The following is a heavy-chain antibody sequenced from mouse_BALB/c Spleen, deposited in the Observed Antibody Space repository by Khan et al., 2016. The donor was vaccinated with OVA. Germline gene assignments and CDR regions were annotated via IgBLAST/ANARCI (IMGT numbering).Heavy chain of an antibody. CDR2: INPHNDGT. Sequence: VQLKQSGPELVKPGASVKMSCKASGYTFTNYIIHWVKQKPGQGLEWIGYINPHNDGTKYNEKFKGKATLTSDKSSSTAYMELSGLTSEDSAVYYCARDYGSSFWCAYWGQGTLVTVSA. V-gene: IGHV1S136*01. D-gene: IGHD1-1*01. CDR1: GYTFTNYI. CDR3: ARDYGSSFWCAY. J-gene: IGHJ3*01.